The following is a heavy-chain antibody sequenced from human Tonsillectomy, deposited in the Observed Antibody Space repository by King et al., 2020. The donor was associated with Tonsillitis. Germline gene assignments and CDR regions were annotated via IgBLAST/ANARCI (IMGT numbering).Heavy chain of an antibody. D-gene: IGHD3-10*01. J-gene: IGHJ3*02. V-gene: IGHV1-2*02. CDR1: GYTFTGYH. CDR2: ISPNSGGT. Sequence: QVQLVQSGAEVKKPGASVKVSCKASGYTFTGYHMHWVRQARGQGLEWMGWISPNSGGTNYAQMFQGRVTMTRDTSITTAYMELSGLRSDDTAVYYCAKIGTAYGAFDIWGQGTMVTVFS. CDR3: AKIGTAYGAFDI.